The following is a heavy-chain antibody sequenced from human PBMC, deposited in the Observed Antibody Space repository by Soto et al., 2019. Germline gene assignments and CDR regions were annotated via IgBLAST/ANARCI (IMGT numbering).Heavy chain of an antibody. J-gene: IGHJ5*02. CDR1: GFTFTSSG. Sequence: GGSLRLSCAASGFTFTSSGMSWVRQAPGKGLEWVSYISSSSSTIYYADSVKGRFTISRDNAKNSLYLQMNSLRAEDTAVYYCAREYDILNWFDPWGQGTLVTVSS. V-gene: IGHV3-48*01. CDR3: AREYDILNWFDP. CDR2: ISSSSSTI. D-gene: IGHD3-9*01.